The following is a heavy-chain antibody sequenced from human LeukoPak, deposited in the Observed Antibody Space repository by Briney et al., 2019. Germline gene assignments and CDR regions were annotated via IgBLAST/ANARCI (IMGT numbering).Heavy chain of an antibody. CDR1: GFTVSANY. D-gene: IGHD1-14*01. Sequence: GGSLRLSCAASGFTVSANYMNWVRQAPGKGLEWVSVIYGGGSTYYADSVKDRFTISRDDSKNTLYLQMNSLRAEDTAVYYCARRPGSDYYGMDVWGQGTTVTVSS. CDR3: ARRPGSDYYGMDV. J-gene: IGHJ6*02. V-gene: IGHV3-66*01. CDR2: IYGGGST.